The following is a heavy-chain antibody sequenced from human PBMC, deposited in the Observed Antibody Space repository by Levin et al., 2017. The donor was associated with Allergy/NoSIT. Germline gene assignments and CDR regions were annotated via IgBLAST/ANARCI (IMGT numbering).Heavy chain of an antibody. J-gene: IGHJ4*02. D-gene: IGHD1-26*01. CDR2: ISGSGGST. Sequence: ETLSLTCAASGFTFSSYAMSWVRQAPGKGLEWVSAISGSGGSTYYADSVKGRFTISRDNSKNTLYLQMNSLRAEDTAVYYCAKDIVGPYPNGFDYWGQGTLVTVSS. CDR1: GFTFSSYA. V-gene: IGHV3-23*01. CDR3: AKDIVGPYPNGFDY.